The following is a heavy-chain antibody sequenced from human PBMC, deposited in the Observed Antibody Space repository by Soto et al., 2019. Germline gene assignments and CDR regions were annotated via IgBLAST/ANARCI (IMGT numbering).Heavy chain of an antibody. CDR1: GFTFSSYS. CDR2: ISSSSSYI. CDR3: ARDALGATNYYYYGMDV. J-gene: IGHJ6*02. V-gene: IGHV3-21*01. D-gene: IGHD1-26*01. Sequence: GGSLRLSCAASGFTFSSYSMNWVRQAPGKGLEWVSSISSSSSYIYYADSVKGRFTISRDNAKNSLYLQMNSLRAEDTAVYYCARDALGATNYYYYGMDVWGQGTTVTVSS.